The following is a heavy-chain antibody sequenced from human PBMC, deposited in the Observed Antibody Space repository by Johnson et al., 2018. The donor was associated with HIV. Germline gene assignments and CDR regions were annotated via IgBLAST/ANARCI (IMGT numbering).Heavy chain of an antibody. CDR2: ISYDGSNK. V-gene: IGHV3-30-3*01. CDR3: ARGLAADAFDI. J-gene: IGHJ3*02. D-gene: IGHD6-13*01. Sequence: QVLLVESGGGLVQPGGSLRLSCAASGFTFSNYAMHWVRQAPGKGLEWVAVISYDGSNKYYADSVKGRFTISRDNSKNTLYLQMNSLRAEDTAVYYCARGLAADAFDIWGQGTMVTVSS. CDR1: GFTFSNYA.